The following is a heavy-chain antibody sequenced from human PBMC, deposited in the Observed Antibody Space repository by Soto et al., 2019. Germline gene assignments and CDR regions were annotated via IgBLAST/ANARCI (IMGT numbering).Heavy chain of an antibody. CDR3: AREHHQLRPLYYFDY. J-gene: IGHJ4*02. CDR1: GGTFSSYA. D-gene: IGHD2-2*01. V-gene: IGHV1-69*01. Sequence: QVQLVQSGAEVKKHGSSVKVSCKASGGTFSSYAISWVRQAPGQGLEWMGGIIPIFGTSNYAQKFQGRVTITADESTSTAYMELSSLRSEDTAVYYCAREHHQLRPLYYFDYWGQGTLVTVSS. CDR2: IIPIFGTS.